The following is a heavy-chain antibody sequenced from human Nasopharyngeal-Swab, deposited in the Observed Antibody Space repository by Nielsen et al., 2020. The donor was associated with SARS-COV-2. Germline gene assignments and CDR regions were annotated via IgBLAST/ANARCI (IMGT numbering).Heavy chain of an antibody. CDR2: ISYDGSNT. D-gene: IGHD1-26*01. Sequence: GGSLRLSCAASGFTFSSDAMHWVRQAPGKGLEWVAVISYDGSNTYYADSVKGRFTISREHSKNTLYLQMNSLRAEDTPVYYCARPYSGRYMGAFDIWGQGTMVTVSS. J-gene: IGHJ3*02. V-gene: IGHV3-30*04. CDR3: ARPYSGRYMGAFDI. CDR1: GFTFSSDA.